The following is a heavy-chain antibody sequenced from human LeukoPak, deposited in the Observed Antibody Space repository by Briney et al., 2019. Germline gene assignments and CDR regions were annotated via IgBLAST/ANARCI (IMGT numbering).Heavy chain of an antibody. Sequence: ASVKVSCKASGYTVTSYDVNWVRQATGQGLEWMGWMNPNSGNTGYALKFQGRVTMTRNTSISTAYMELSSLRSEDTAVYYCARGGYYDYVWGSCRSSWLDPWGQGTLVTVSS. CDR1: GYTVTSYD. CDR3: ARGGYYDYVWGSCRSSWLDP. J-gene: IGHJ5*02. D-gene: IGHD3-16*02. CDR2: MNPNSGNT. V-gene: IGHV1-8*01.